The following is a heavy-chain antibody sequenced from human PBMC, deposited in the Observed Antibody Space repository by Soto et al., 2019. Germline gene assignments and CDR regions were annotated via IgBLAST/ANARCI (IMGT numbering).Heavy chain of an antibody. Sequence: EAQVLESGGGLVQPGGSLRLSCLASGFTFSTYLMGWVRQAPGKGLEWVSGNSGAGGSTSYAESEKGRFTNSRDNSKTTLYLQMNSLRADDTAVYYCTKGWGDYWGQGTLVTVSS. V-gene: IGHV3-23*01. CDR1: GFTFSTYL. CDR2: NSGAGGST. J-gene: IGHJ4*02. D-gene: IGHD3-16*01. CDR3: TKGWGDY.